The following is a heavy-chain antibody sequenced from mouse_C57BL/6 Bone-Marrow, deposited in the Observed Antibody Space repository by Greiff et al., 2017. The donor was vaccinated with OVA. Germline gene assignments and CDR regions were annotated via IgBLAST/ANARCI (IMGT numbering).Heavy chain of an antibody. J-gene: IGHJ4*01. D-gene: IGHD1-1*01. V-gene: IGHV1-76*01. CDR3: ARLLRYYYYAMDY. CDR1: GYTFTDYY. Sequence: VQLQQSGAELVRPGASVKLSCKASGYTFTDYYINWVKQRPGQGLEWIARIYPGSGNTYYNEKFKGKATLTAEKSSSTAYMQLSSLTSEDSAVYFCARLLRYYYYAMDYWGQGTSVTVSS. CDR2: IYPGSGNT.